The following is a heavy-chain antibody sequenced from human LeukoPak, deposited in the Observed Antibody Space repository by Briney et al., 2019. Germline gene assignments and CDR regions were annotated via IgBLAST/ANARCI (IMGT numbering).Heavy chain of an antibody. CDR2: IYPGDSDT. Sequence: GESLKISCKGSGYSFTSYWIGWVRPMPGKGLEWMGIIYPGDSDTRYSPSFQGQVTISADRSISTAYLQWSSLKASDTAMYYCARGQSKEYYDSSGPFDYWGQGTLVTVSS. V-gene: IGHV5-51*01. D-gene: IGHD3-22*01. J-gene: IGHJ4*02. CDR1: GYSFTSYW. CDR3: ARGQSKEYYDSSGPFDY.